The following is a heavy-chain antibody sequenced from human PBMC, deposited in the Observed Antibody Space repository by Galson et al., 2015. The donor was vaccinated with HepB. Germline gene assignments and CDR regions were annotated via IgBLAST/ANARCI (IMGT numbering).Heavy chain of an antibody. J-gene: IGHJ3*02. D-gene: IGHD3-22*01. CDR1: GYTFTSYY. V-gene: IGHV1-46*03. CDR2: INPSGGST. CDR3: ARPQLSNYYDSSGYYYGGDAFDI. Sequence: SVKVSCKASGYTFTSYYMHWVRQAPGQGLEWMGIINPSGGSTSYVQKFQGRVTMTRDTSTSTVYMELSSLRSEDTAVYYCARPQLSNYYDSSGYYYGGDAFDIWGQGTMVTVSS.